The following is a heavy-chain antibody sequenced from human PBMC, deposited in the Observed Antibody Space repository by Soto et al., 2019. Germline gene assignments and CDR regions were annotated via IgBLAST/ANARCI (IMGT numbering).Heavy chain of an antibody. Sequence: EVQLLESGGDLVQPGGSLRLACAASRFSFSSYAMVWVRQATGKGLERVSVMRARGGSTDFADSVKCRFTIPRNNSENVVSLETNSLRAEDTGIYFCAKGSIEYSASVDQWGQGTLVLVSS. CDR2: MRARGGST. D-gene: IGHD5-12*01. V-gene: IGHV3-23*01. CDR3: AKGSIEYSASVDQ. CDR1: RFSFSSYA. J-gene: IGHJ4*02.